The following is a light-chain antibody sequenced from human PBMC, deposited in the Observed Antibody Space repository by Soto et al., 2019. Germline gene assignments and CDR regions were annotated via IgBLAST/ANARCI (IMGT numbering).Light chain of an antibody. CDR1: SSDVGGYNY. V-gene: IGLV2-14*01. Sequence: QSALTQPASVSGSPGQSITISCTGTSSDVGGYNYVSWYQQHPGKAPKLMIYDVSSRPSGVSDRFSGSTSGNTASLTISGLQADDEAEYYCSSYTSSSTYVFGTGTKLTVL. J-gene: IGLJ1*01. CDR2: DVS. CDR3: SSYTSSSTYV.